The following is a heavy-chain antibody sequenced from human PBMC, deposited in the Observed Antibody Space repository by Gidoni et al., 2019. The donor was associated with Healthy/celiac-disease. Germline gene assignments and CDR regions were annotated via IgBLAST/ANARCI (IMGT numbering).Heavy chain of an antibody. D-gene: IGHD6-13*01. CDR1: GFTFDDYA. CDR3: AKDRGYGLAAAIMDV. V-gene: IGHV3-43D*04. CDR2: ISWDGGST. J-gene: IGHJ6*02. Sequence: EVQLVESGGVVVQPGGSLRLSCAASGFTFDDYAMHWVRQAPGKGLEWVSLISWDGGSTYYADSVKGRFTISRDNSKNSLYLQMNSLRAEDTALYYCAKDRGYGLAAAIMDVWGQGTTVTVSS.